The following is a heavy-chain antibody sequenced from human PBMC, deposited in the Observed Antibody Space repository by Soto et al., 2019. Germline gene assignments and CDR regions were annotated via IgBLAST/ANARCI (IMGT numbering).Heavy chain of an antibody. CDR1: GGSFSGYY. J-gene: IGHJ4*02. Sequence: SETLSLTCAVYGGSFSGYYWSWIRQPPGKGLEWIGEINHSGSTNYNPSLKSRVTISVDTSKNQFSLKLSSVTAADTAVYYCARWGQWPPYFDYWGQGTLVTVSS. CDR3: ARWGQWPPYFDY. D-gene: IGHD6-19*01. V-gene: IGHV4-34*01. CDR2: INHSGST.